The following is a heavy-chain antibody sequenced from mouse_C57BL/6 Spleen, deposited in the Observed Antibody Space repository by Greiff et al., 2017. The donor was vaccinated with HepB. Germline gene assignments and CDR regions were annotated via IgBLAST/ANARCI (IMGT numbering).Heavy chain of an antibody. D-gene: IGHD2-2*01. CDR2: INPSNGGT. Sequence: VQLQQPGTELVKPGASVKLSCKASGYTFTSYWMHWVKQRPGQGLEWIGNINPSNGGTNYNEKFKSKATLTVDKSSSTAYMKLSSLTSKHSAVYYGASRGIYGYDFPYGMDYWGQGTSVTVSS. V-gene: IGHV1-53*01. CDR3: ASRGIYGYDFPYGMDY. CDR1: GYTFTSYW. J-gene: IGHJ4*01.